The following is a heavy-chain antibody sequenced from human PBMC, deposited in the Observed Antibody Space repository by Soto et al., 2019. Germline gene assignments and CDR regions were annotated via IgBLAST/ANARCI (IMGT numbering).Heavy chain of an antibody. CDR3: ARRLPERDYDFWSRYYYYGMDV. CDR2: IYPGDSDT. Sequence: GESLKISCKGSGYSFTSYWIGWVRQMPGKGLEWMGIIYPGDSDTRYSPSFQGQVTISADKSISTAYLQWSSLKASDTAMYYYARRLPERDYDFWSRYYYYGMDVWGQGTTVTVSS. J-gene: IGHJ6*02. CDR1: GYSFTSYW. V-gene: IGHV5-51*01. D-gene: IGHD3-3*01.